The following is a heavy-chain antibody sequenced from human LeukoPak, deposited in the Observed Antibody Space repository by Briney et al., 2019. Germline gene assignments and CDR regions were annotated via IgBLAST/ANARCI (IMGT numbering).Heavy chain of an antibody. V-gene: IGHV1-3*03. Sequence: ASVKVSCKASGYTFTSYAMHWVRQAPGQRLEWMGWINAGNGNTKYSQEFQGRVTITRDTSASTAYMELSSLRSEDMAVYYCARGSSYTSSWHGDYWGQGTLVTVSS. CDR1: GYTFTSYA. CDR3: ARGSSYTSSWHGDY. CDR2: INAGNGNT. J-gene: IGHJ4*02. D-gene: IGHD6-13*01.